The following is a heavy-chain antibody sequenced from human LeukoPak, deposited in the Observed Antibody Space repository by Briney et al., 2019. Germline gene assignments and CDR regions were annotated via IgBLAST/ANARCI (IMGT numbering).Heavy chain of an antibody. Sequence: GGSLRLSCAASGFTFSSYWMSWVRQAPGKGLEWVANINQDGSEKYYVDSVRGRFTISRDNAKNSLYLQMNSLRAEDTAVYYCASEPEDDSHYWGQGTLVTVSS. V-gene: IGHV3-7*01. D-gene: IGHD1-14*01. CDR1: GFTFSSYW. CDR3: ASEPEDDSHY. J-gene: IGHJ4*02. CDR2: INQDGSEK.